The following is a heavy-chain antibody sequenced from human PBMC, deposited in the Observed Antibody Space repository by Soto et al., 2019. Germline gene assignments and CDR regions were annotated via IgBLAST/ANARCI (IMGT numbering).Heavy chain of an antibody. CDR1: GYSFTSYW. V-gene: IGHV5-51*01. J-gene: IGHJ4*02. CDR2: IYPGDSDT. CDR3: ARQADFWSGYYGFDY. Sequence: HGESLKISCKGSGYSFTSYWIGWVRQMPGKGLEWMGIIYPGDSDTRYSPSFQGQVTISADKSISTAYLQWSSLKASDTAMYYCARQADFWSGYYGFDYWGQGTLVTVSS. D-gene: IGHD3-3*01.